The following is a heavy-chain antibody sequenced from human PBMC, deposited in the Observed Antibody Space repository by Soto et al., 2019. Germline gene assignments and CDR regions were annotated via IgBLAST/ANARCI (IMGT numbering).Heavy chain of an antibody. J-gene: IGHJ4*02. Sequence: GGSLRLSCAASGFTFSSYAMSWVRQAPGKGLEWVSAISGSGGSTYYADSVKGRFTISRDNSKNTLYLQMNSLRAEDTAVYYCAKDKGSGWYRKKNSFDYWGQGTLVTVSS. CDR1: GFTFSSYA. V-gene: IGHV3-23*01. D-gene: IGHD6-19*01. CDR3: AKDKGSGWYRKKNSFDY. CDR2: ISGSGGST.